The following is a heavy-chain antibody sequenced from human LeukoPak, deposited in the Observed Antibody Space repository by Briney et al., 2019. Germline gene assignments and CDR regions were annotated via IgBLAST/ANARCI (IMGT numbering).Heavy chain of an antibody. D-gene: IGHD3-22*01. V-gene: IGHV4-4*07. CDR3: AREGYYDSSGYYRKDDAFDI. J-gene: IGHJ3*02. CDR1: GGSISSYY. CDR2: IYTSGNT. Sequence: SETLSLTCTVSGGSISSYYWSWIRQPAGKGLEWIGHIYTSGNTNYNPSLKSRVTMSVDTSKNQFSLKLRSVTAADTAVYYCAREGYYDSSGYYRKDDAFDIWGQGTMVTVSS.